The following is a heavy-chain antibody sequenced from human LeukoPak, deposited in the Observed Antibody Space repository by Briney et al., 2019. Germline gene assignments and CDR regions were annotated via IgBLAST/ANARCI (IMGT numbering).Heavy chain of an antibody. D-gene: IGHD3-10*01. CDR1: GGSFSGYY. V-gene: IGHV4-34*01. J-gene: IGHJ6*02. Sequence: PSETLSLTCAVYGGSFSGYYWSWIRQPPGKGLEWIGEINHSGSINYNPTLKSRVTISVDTSKNQFSLKLSSVTAADTAVYYCARGLRLLWFGELSPYYGMDVWGQGTTVTVSS. CDR3: ARGLRLLWFGELSPYYGMDV. CDR2: INHSGSI.